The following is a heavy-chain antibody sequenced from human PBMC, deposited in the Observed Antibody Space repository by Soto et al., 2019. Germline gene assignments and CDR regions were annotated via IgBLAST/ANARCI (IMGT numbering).Heavy chain of an antibody. V-gene: IGHV3-23*01. J-gene: IGHJ4*02. CDR2: ISGSSGHT. Sequence: EVQLLESGGGLVQPGGSLRLSCAASGFTFSSFAMNWVRQAPGDGLEWVSAISGSSGHTSYPDSVNSRFIISRENSKNTLYVQMDSLSAADPSVYYCARSPSEIIWGSYLRDCDSWGQGSRVSASS. CDR3: ARSPSEIIWGSYLRDCDS. CDR1: GFTFSSFA. D-gene: IGHD3-16*02.